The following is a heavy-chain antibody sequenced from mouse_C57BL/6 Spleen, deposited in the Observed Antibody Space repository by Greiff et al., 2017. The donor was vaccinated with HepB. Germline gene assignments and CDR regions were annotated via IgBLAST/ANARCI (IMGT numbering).Heavy chain of an antibody. Sequence: LVESGAELARPGASVKLSCKASGYTFTSYGISWVKQRTGQGLEWIGEIYPRSGNTYYNEKFKGKATLTADKSSSTAYMELRSLTSEDSAVYFCARRDYYGSSRGFYFDYWGQGTTLTVSS. J-gene: IGHJ2*01. CDR1: GYTFTSYG. CDR3: ARRDYYGSSRGFYFDY. V-gene: IGHV1-81*01. CDR2: IYPRSGNT. D-gene: IGHD1-1*01.